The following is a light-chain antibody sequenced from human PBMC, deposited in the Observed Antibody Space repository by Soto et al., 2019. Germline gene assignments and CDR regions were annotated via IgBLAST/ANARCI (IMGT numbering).Light chain of an antibody. CDR2: DAS. Sequence: EIVLSQSPATLSLYPGERATLSCRASQSVSSYLAWYQQKPGQAPRLLIYDASNRATGIPARFSGSGSGTDFTLTISSLEPEDFAVYYCQQRSNWPSLTFGGGTKVDSK. V-gene: IGKV3-11*01. CDR1: QSVSSY. J-gene: IGKJ4*01. CDR3: QQRSNWPSLT.